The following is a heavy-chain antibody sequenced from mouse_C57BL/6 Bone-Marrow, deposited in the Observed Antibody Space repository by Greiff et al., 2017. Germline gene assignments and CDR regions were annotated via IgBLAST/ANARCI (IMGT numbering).Heavy chain of an antibody. CDR2: FYPGSGSI. CDR1: GYIFTEYT. J-gene: IGHJ2*01. CDR3: ARHERYYDYEGYFDY. V-gene: IGHV1-62-2*01. Sequence: VQLQQSGAELVKPGASVKLSCKASGYIFTEYTIHWVKQRSGQGLEWIGWFYPGSGSIKYNERFKDKATFTADKSSNTVYMELSRLTSEDSAVYFCARHERYYDYEGYFDYWGQGTTLTVSS. D-gene: IGHD2-4*01.